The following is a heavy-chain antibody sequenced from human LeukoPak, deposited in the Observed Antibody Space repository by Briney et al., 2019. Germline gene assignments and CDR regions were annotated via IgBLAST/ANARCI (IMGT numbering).Heavy chain of an antibody. V-gene: IGHV4-59*08. Sequence: PSETLSLTCTVSGGSISSYYWGWIRQPPGKGLEWIGYIYYSGSTNYNPSLKSRVTISVDTSKNQFSLKLSSVTAADTAVYYCARHGYSYGWGWFDPWGQGTLVTVSS. J-gene: IGHJ5*02. D-gene: IGHD5-18*01. CDR3: ARHGYSYGWGWFDP. CDR2: IYYSGST. CDR1: GGSISSYY.